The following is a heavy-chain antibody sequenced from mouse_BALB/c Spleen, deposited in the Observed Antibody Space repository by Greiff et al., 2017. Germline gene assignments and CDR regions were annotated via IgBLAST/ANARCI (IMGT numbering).Heavy chain of an antibody. CDR2: ISYDGSN. CDR3: ARDYDYDWFAY. Sequence: VQLQQSGPGLVKPSQSLSLTCSVTGYSITSGYYWNWIRQFPGNKLEWVGYISYDGSNNYNPSLKNRISITRDTSKNQFFLKLNSVTTEDTATYYCARDYDYDWFAYWGQGTLVTVSA. D-gene: IGHD2-4*01. J-gene: IGHJ3*01. V-gene: IGHV3-6*02. CDR1: GYSITSGYY.